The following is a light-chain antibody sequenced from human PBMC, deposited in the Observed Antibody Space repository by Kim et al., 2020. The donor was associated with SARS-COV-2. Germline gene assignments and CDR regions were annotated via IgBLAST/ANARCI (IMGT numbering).Light chain of an antibody. CDR2: GAS. CDR1: QDVGSS. CDR3: QQYVSSPLT. V-gene: IGKV3D-20*01. J-gene: IGKJ4*01. Sequence: EIVLTQSPATLSLSPGERATLSCGASQDVGSSLAWYQHKPGLAPRLLIYGASSRITGIPDRFSGSASGTDFALTISSLEPDDFAVYYCQQYVSSPLTFGGGTKVDIK.